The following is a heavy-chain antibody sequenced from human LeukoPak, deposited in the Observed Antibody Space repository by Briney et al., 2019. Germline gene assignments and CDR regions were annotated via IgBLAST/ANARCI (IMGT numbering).Heavy chain of an antibody. D-gene: IGHD2-2*01. Sequence: ASVKVSCKASGYTFTGYDINWVRQAPGQGLEWMGWMDPNRGNTGYAHKFQGRVTMARSTSVSTAYMELSSLTSEDTAVYYCARGLSRCSSGNCYEPNWLDSWGQGTLVTVSS. V-gene: IGHV1-8*02. J-gene: IGHJ5*01. CDR1: GYTFTGYD. CDR3: ARGLSRCSSGNCYEPNWLDS. CDR2: MDPNRGNT.